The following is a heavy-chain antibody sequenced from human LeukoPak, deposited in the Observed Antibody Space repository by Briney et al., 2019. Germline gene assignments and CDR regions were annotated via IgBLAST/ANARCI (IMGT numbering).Heavy chain of an antibody. V-gene: IGHV3-7*01. Sequence: GGSLRLSCAASGFTFSSYWMSWVRQAPGKGLEWVANIKQDGSEKCYVDSVKGRFTISRDNAKNSLYLQMNSLRAEDTAVYYCARDPLGGQLLQDDWFDPWGQGTLVTVSS. CDR3: ARDPLGGQLLQDDWFDP. CDR1: GFTFSSYW. CDR2: IKQDGSEK. J-gene: IGHJ5*02. D-gene: IGHD2-2*01.